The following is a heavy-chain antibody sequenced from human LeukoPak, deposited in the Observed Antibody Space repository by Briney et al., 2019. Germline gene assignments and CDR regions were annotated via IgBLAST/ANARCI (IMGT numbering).Heavy chain of an antibody. Sequence: ASVKVSCKASGGTFSSYAISWVRQAPGQGLEWMGGIIPIFGTANYAQKFQGRVTITADESTSTAYMELSSLRSEDTAVYHCASFESTGSSQGELLWFGELSPSYFDYWGQGTLVTVSS. D-gene: IGHD3-10*01. CDR2: IIPIFGTA. V-gene: IGHV1-69*13. J-gene: IGHJ4*02. CDR1: GGTFSSYA. CDR3: ASFESTGSSQGELLWFGELSPSYFDY.